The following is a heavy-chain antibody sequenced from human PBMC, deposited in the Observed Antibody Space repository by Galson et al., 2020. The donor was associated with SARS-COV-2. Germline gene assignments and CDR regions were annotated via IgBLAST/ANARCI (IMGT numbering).Heavy chain of an antibody. V-gene: IGHV6-1*01. CDR2: TYYRSQWST. D-gene: IGHD6-19*01. J-gene: IGHJ3*02. CDR3: AGRVAGAGSLHI. Sequence: SQTLPLNCAISGDSVSSNSAAWNWIRQSPSRGLEWLGRTYYRSQWSTDYAVSVKSRITINPDTSKNQFSLQLNSVTPEDTAIYYCAGRVAGAGSLHIWGQGTMVIVSS. CDR1: GDSVSSNSAA.